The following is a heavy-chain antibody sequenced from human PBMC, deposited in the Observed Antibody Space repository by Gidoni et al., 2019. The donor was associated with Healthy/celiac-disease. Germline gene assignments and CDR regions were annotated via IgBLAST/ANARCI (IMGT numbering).Heavy chain of an antibody. Sequence: EVQLVESGGGLVQPGGSLRLSCAASGFPFSSYWMSWVRQAPGKGLEWVANIKQDGSEKYYVDSVKGRFTISRDNAKNSLYLQMNSLRAEDTAVYYCARDNYYDSSGYPTTFDYWGQGTLVTVSS. CDR1: GFPFSSYW. J-gene: IGHJ4*02. D-gene: IGHD3-22*01. V-gene: IGHV3-7*03. CDR3: ARDNYYDSSGYPTTFDY. CDR2: IKQDGSEK.